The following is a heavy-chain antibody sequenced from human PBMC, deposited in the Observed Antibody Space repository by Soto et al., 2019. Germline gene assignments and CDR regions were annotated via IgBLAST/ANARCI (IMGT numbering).Heavy chain of an antibody. Sequence: ASVKVSCKASGYTFTSYGINWVRQAPGRGLEWMGWINPGNGNTKYSQQFQGRVIIDRDTSASTAYMELSSLRSEDTAVYYCARPPGYISDWYYFDLWGQGTMVTVSS. D-gene: IGHD3-9*01. CDR3: ARPPGYISDWYYFDL. V-gene: IGHV1-3*01. J-gene: IGHJ4*02. CDR1: GYTFTSYG. CDR2: INPGNGNT.